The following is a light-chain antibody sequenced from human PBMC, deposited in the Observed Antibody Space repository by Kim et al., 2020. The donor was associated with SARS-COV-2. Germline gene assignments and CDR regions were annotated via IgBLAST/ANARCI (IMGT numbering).Light chain of an antibody. V-gene: IGKV4-1*01. CDR1: QSVLYSSNNKKY. CDR2: WAS. Sequence: DIVMTQSPDSLAVSLGERATINCKSSQSVLYSSNNKKYLAWYQQKPGQPPKLLIYWASTRESGVPDRFSGSGSGTDFTLTISSLQAEDVAVYYCQQYYSVPYTFAQGTKLEI. CDR3: QQYYSVPYT. J-gene: IGKJ2*01.